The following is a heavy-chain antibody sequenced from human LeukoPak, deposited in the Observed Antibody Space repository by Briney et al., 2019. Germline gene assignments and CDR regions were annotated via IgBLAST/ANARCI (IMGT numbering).Heavy chain of an antibody. CDR1: GYIFTGYY. CDR3: ARERYFDSSGHPRGHAFDI. D-gene: IGHD3-22*01. CDR2: INPSNGDT. V-gene: IGHV1-2*02. J-gene: IGHJ3*02. Sequence: ASVKVSCKASGYIFTGYYIHWVRQAPGQGLEWMGWINPSNGDTYYAQTFQGRVTMTRDTSISTAYMELSRLRSDDSAIYYCARERYFDSSGHPRGHAFDIWGQGTMVTVSS.